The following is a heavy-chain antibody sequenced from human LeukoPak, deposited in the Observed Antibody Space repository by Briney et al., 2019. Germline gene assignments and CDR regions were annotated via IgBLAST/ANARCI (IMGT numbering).Heavy chain of an antibody. CDR3: ARGFGAGNYYYGWFDP. J-gene: IGHJ5*02. V-gene: IGHV4-30-4*01. Sequence: SETLSLTCTVSGASISSGDYHWNWIRQPPGKGLEWIGFIHDSGSTYYNPSLKSRVSISRDMSKNQLSLMLSSVTAADTAVYYCARGFGAGNYYYGWFDPWGQGTLVTVSS. CDR1: GASISSGDYH. CDR2: IHDSGST. D-gene: IGHD3-10*01.